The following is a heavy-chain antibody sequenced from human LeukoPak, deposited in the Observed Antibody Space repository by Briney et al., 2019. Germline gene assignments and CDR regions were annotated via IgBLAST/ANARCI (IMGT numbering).Heavy chain of an antibody. CDR1: GGSISSDSYY. CDR2: IYYSGST. CDR3: ARYAGSSSGPVFDY. J-gene: IGHJ4*02. Sequence: TLSLTCTVSGGSISSDSYYWSWIRQHPGMGLEWIGYIYYSGSTYYNPSLKSRVTISVDTSKNQFSLRLGSVTAADTAVYYCARYAGSSSGPVFDYWGQGALVSVSS. D-gene: IGHD6-19*01. V-gene: IGHV4-31*03.